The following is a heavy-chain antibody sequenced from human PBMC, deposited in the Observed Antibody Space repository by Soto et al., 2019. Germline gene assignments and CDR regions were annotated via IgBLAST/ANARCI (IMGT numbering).Heavy chain of an antibody. CDR1: GGSISSYY. CDR3: ARPVAGSIAVGSIGAFDI. Sequence: QVQLQESGPGLVKPSETLSLTCTVSGGSISSYYWSWIRQPPGKELEWIGYIYYSGSTNYNPSLKSRVTISVHTSKNKFSLKLSSVTAADTAVYYCARPVAGSIAVGSIGAFDIWGHGTMVTVS. V-gene: IGHV4-59*01. J-gene: IGHJ3*02. CDR2: IYYSGST. D-gene: IGHD6-19*01.